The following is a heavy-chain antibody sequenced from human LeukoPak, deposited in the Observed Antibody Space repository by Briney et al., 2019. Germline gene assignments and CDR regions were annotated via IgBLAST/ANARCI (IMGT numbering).Heavy chain of an antibody. V-gene: IGHV4-59*08. D-gene: IGHD3-3*01. J-gene: IGHJ2*01. Sequence: SETLSLTCTVSGDSISSYYWSWIRQSPGKGLEWIGYIHYSGNTGYNASLKSRVSMSIDTTENQFSLKLTSVTAADTAVYYCARRSFGDLWGRGTLVTVSS. CDR1: GDSISSYY. CDR2: IHYSGNT. CDR3: ARRSFGDL.